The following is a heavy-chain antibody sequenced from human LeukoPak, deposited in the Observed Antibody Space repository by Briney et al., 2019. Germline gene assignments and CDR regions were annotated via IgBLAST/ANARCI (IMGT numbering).Heavy chain of an antibody. D-gene: IGHD3-16*01. CDR3: TRGAGWLIDY. CDR2: IYSSGST. V-gene: IGHV4-59*01. J-gene: IGHJ4*02. CDR1: GGSMNSFY. Sequence: SETLSLTCTVSGGSMNSFYWSWIRQPPGKGLEWIGYIYSSGSTKYNPSLKSRVTISVDTSKNQFSLKLNSLTTADTAVYYCTRGAGWLIDYWGQGILVTVSS.